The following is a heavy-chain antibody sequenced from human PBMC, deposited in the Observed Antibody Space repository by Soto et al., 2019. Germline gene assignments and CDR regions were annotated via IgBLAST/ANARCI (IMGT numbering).Heavy chain of an antibody. CDR2: IKSKTDGGTT. V-gene: IGHV3-15*01. CDR1: GFTLSNAW. J-gene: IGHJ3*02. Sequence: EVQLVESGGGLVKPGGSLRLSCAASGFTLSNAWMSWVRQAPGKGLEWVGRIKSKTDGGTTDYAAPVKGRFTISRDDSKNTLYLQMNSLKTEDTAVYYCTTDLVTTVTPSDAFDIWGQGTMVTVSS. CDR3: TTDLVTTVTPSDAFDI. D-gene: IGHD4-17*01.